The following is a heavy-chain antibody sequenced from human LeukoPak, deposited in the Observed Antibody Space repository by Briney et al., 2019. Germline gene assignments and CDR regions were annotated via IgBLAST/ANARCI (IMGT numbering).Heavy chain of an antibody. CDR3: AKDRGSGSYYQERPFDY. J-gene: IGHJ4*02. Sequence: PGGSLRLSCAASGFTFSSYAMSWVRQAPGKGLEWVSAISGSGGSTYYADSVKGRFTFSRDNSKNTLYLQMNSLRAEDTAVYYCAKDRGSGSYYQERPFDYWGQGTLVTVSS. CDR2: ISGSGGST. D-gene: IGHD3-10*01. V-gene: IGHV3-23*01. CDR1: GFTFSSYA.